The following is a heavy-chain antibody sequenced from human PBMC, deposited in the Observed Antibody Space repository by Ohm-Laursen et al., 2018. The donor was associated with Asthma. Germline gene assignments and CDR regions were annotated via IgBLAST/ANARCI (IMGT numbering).Heavy chain of an antibody. CDR3: ARTWELYYFDY. J-gene: IGHJ4*02. D-gene: IGHD1-26*01. CDR1: GASFSTYY. V-gene: IGHV4-30-4*02. CDR2: IYYSGST. Sequence: SDTLSLTCTLSGASFSTYYWGWIRQPPGKGLEWIGYIYYSGSTYYNPSLKSRVTISVDTSKNQLSLKLSSVTAADTAVYYCARTWELYYFDYWGQGTLVTVSS.